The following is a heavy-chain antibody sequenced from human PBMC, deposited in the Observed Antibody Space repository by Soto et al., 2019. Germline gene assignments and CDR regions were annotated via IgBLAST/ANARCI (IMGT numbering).Heavy chain of an antibody. J-gene: IGHJ4*02. CDR2: ITSSSSYT. D-gene: IGHD6-13*01. CDR1: GFSFSDYY. V-gene: IGHV3-11*06. CDR3: ARMRSTVAAIFEY. Sequence: QVQLVESGGGLVEPGGSLRLSCAASGFSFSDYYMTWIRQAPRKGLEWVSYITSSSSYTNYADSVKDRFTISRDNAKNSLFLQMNSLRAEDTAVYYCARMRSTVAAIFEYWGQGTLVTVSS.